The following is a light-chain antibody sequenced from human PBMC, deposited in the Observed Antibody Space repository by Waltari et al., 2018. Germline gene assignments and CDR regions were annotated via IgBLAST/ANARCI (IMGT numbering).Light chain of an antibody. J-gene: IGLJ1*01. CDR3: SSYRHNTLCV. CDR2: DVS. V-gene: IGLV2-14*03. Sequence: QSALTQPASVSGSPGQSITLSCTGTSSDIGGYPYVSWYQQHPGKAPKLIIYDVSNRPSWVSNRFSGSQSGNTASLTISGLQADVEADYFCSSYRHNTLCVFRTGTKVTVL. CDR1: SSDIGGYPY.